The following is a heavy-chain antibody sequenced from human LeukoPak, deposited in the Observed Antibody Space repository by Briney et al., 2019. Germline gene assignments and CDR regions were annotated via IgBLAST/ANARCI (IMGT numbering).Heavy chain of an antibody. CDR1: GGAFRGYY. CDR3: ARGLSIAARRRSWFDP. CDR2: INHSGST. V-gene: IGHV4-34*01. D-gene: IGHD6-6*01. Sequence: SETLSLTCAVYGGAFRGYYWSWIRPPPGKGLEWIGEINHSGSTNYNPSLKSRVTISVDTSKNQFSLKLSSVTAADTAVYYCARGLSIAARRRSWFDPWGQGTLVTVSS. J-gene: IGHJ5*02.